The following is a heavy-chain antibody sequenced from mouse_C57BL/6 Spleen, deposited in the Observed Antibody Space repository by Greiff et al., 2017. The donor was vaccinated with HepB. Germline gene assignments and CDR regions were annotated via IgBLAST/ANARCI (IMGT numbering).Heavy chain of an antibody. Sequence: EVQLQQSGPVLVKPGASVKMSCKASGYTFTDYYMNWVKQSHGKSLEWIGVINPYNGGTSYNQKFKGKATLTVDKSSSTAYMELNSLTSEDSAVYYCARSGGSSHYWYFDVWGTGTTVTVSS. D-gene: IGHD1-1*01. CDR2: INPYNGGT. V-gene: IGHV1-19*01. CDR3: ARSGGSSHYWYFDV. J-gene: IGHJ1*03. CDR1: GYTFTDYY.